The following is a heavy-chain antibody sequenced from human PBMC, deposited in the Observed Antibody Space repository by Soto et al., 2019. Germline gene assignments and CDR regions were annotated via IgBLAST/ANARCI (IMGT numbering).Heavy chain of an antibody. CDR3: ARSIAVAGTPEFDY. D-gene: IGHD6-19*01. V-gene: IGHV3-30-3*01. J-gene: IGHJ4*02. CDR1: GFTFSSYT. CDR2: ISYDDGGNK. Sequence: QVQLVESGGGVVQPGRSLRLSCAASGFTFSSYTMHWVRQAPGKGLAWVAVISYDDGGNKYYADSVKGRFTISRDNSKNTLYLQMIRLIVEDTAGYYCARSIAVAGTPEFDYWRQGALVTVSS.